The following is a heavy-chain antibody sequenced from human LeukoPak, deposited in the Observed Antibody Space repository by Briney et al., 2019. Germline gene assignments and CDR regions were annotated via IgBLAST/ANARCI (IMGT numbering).Heavy chain of an antibody. Sequence: SETLSLTCSVSGGSISSYYWSWIRQPPGKGPAWIGYIYYSGRTNYNPSLKSRVTISVDTSKNQFSLRLTSVTAADTAVYYCARHSIVPTSRFDFWGQGTLVTVSS. CDR2: IYYSGRT. CDR3: ARHSIVPTSRFDF. J-gene: IGHJ4*02. V-gene: IGHV4-59*08. D-gene: IGHD5-12*01. CDR1: GGSISSYY.